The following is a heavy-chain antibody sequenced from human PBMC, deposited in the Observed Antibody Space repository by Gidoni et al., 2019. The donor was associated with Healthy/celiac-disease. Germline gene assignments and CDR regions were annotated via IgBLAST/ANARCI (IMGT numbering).Heavy chain of an antibody. V-gene: IGHV3-33*01. CDR2: IWYDGSNK. J-gene: IGHJ4*02. CDR3: ARSIAAFPNLHDY. Sequence: QVQLVESGGGVVQPGRSLRLSCAASGFTFSSYCMHWVRQAPGKGLEWVAVIWYDGSNKYYADSVKGRFTISRDNSKNTLYLQMNSLRAEDTAVYYCARSIAAFPNLHDYWGQGTLVTVSS. CDR1: GFTFSSYC. D-gene: IGHD6-6*01.